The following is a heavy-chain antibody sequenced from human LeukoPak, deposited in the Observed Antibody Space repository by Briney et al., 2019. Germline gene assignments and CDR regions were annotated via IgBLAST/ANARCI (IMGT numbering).Heavy chain of an antibody. CDR1: GFTFSSYW. Sequence: GGSLRLSCAASGFTFSSYWMSWVRQAPGKGLEWVANIKQDGSEKYYVDSVKGRFTISRDNAKNSLYLQMNSLRAEDTAVYYCARERWELLIYGFDYWGQGTLVTVSS. D-gene: IGHD1-26*01. J-gene: IGHJ4*02. V-gene: IGHV3-7*01. CDR2: IKQDGSEK. CDR3: ARERWELLIYGFDY.